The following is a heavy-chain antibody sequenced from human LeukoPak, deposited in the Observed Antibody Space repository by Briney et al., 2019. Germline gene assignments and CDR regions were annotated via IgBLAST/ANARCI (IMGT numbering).Heavy chain of an antibody. Sequence: PSETLSLTCAVYGGSFSGYYWSWIRHPPGKGLESIGEINHSGSTNYNPSLKSRVTISVDTSKNQFSLKLSSVTAADTAVYYCARYSAAAASYFDYWGQGTLVTVSS. J-gene: IGHJ4*02. CDR3: ARYSAAAASYFDY. D-gene: IGHD6-13*01. CDR1: GGSFSGYY. V-gene: IGHV4-34*01. CDR2: INHSGST.